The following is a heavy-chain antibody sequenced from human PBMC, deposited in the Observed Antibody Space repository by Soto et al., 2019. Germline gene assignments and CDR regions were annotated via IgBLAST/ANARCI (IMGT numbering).Heavy chain of an antibody. D-gene: IGHD3-10*01. CDR1: GFTFSAYT. V-gene: IGHV3-30-3*01. J-gene: IGHJ4*02. CDR3: ARDYLRKCYFDN. CDR2: ISNAGLNI. Sequence: GGSLRLSCSASGFTFSAYTMHWVRQAPGKGLECVAAISNAGLNIHFADSVKGRFTISRDNSKNTLYLQMNSLRPEDTAVYYCARDYLRKCYFDNWGQGTLVTVSS.